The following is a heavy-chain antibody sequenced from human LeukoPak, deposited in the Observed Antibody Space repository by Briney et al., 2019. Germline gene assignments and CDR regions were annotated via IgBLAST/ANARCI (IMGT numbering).Heavy chain of an antibody. Sequence: GGSKRLSCAASGFTFSSYAMSCVRQAPGKGLEWVSSISSSSSYIYYADSVKGRFTISRDNAKNSLYLQMNSLRAEDTAVYYCARVSSGWYNDYWGQGTLVTVSS. CDR1: GFTFSSYA. CDR3: ARVSSGWYNDY. J-gene: IGHJ4*02. V-gene: IGHV3-21*01. CDR2: ISSSSSYI. D-gene: IGHD6-19*01.